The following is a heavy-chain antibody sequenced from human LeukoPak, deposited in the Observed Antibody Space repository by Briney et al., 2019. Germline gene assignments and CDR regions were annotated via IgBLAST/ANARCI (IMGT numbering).Heavy chain of an antibody. Sequence: APVKVSCKASGYTFTSYAMNWVRQAPGQGLEWMGWINTNTGNPTYAQGFTGRFVFSLDTSVSTAYLQISSLKAEDTAVYYCARNPAPSDAAAGDWFDPWGQGTLVTVSS. CDR2: INTNTGNP. CDR3: ARNPAPSDAAAGDWFDP. V-gene: IGHV7-4-1*02. D-gene: IGHD6-13*01. CDR1: GYTFTSYA. J-gene: IGHJ5*02.